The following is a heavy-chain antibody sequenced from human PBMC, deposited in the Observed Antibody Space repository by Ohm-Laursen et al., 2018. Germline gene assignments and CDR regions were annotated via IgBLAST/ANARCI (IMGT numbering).Heavy chain of an antibody. J-gene: IGHJ4*02. CDR2: ISSSSSTI. CDR1: GFTFSSYS. D-gene: IGHD3-22*01. CDR3: ARKWHNYDSRGYPDY. V-gene: IGHV3-48*01. Sequence: SLRLSCAASGFTFSSYSMNWVRQAPGKGLEWVSYISSSSSTIYYADSVKGRFTISRDNVKNSLSLQMSSLKAEDTAMYYCARKWHNYDSRGYPDYWGQGTLVTVSS.